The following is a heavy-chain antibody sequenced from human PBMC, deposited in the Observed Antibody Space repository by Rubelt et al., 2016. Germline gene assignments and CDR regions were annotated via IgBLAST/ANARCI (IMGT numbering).Heavy chain of an antibody. J-gene: IGHJ6*02. D-gene: IGHD5-18*01. CDR3: ATVGYSYGPWGMDV. CDR2: FDPEDGET. Sequence: VRQAPGKGLEWMGGFDPEDGETIYAQKFQGRVTMTEDTSTDTAYMELSSLRSEDTAVYYCATVGYSYGPWGMDVWGLGTTVTVSS. V-gene: IGHV1-24*01.